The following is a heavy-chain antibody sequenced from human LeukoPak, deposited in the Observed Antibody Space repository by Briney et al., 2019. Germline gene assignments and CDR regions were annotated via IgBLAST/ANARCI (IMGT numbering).Heavy chain of an antibody. CDR1: GYTFNSYA. Sequence: ASVKVSCKASGYTFNSYAMHWVRQAPGQRLEWMGRINAGNGNTKYSQKFQGRVTITRDTSARIVYMELSSLRSEDTAVYYCARSRQYNWNDWFDPWGQGTLVTVSS. CDR3: ARSRQYNWNDWFDP. V-gene: IGHV1-3*01. CDR2: INAGNGNT. D-gene: IGHD1-20*01. J-gene: IGHJ5*02.